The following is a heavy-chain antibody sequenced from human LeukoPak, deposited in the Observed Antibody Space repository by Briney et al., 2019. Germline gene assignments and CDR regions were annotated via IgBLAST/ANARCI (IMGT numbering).Heavy chain of an antibody. D-gene: IGHD6-13*01. CDR1: GFTFDDYA. CDR2: ISWVGGTT. Sequence: PGGSLRLSCAASGFTFDDYALHWVRQAPGKGLEWVSLISWVGGTTYYADSVKGRFTISRDSSKDSLYLQMNSLRPEDTALYYCAKDFSSSWLYHYGMDVWGKGTTVTVSS. CDR3: AKDFSSSWLYHYGMDV. V-gene: IGHV3-43D*04. J-gene: IGHJ6*04.